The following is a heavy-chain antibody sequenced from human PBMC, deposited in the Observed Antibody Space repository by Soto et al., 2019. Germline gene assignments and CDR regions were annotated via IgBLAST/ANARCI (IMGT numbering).Heavy chain of an antibody. D-gene: IGHD2-15*01. CDR1: GFTFNNYV. Sequence: WWSLRLSCAASGFTFNNYVMNWVRQTPRKGLEWVSSISSRVDSADYAASVNGRFSISRDNSKNTVSLQMSGLRAEDTAIYYCAKREVGYCSGDMCYGAFASGGLGILVPASS. CDR3: AKREVGYCSGDMCYGAFAS. CDR2: ISSRVDSA. V-gene: IGHV3-23*01. J-gene: IGHJ4*02.